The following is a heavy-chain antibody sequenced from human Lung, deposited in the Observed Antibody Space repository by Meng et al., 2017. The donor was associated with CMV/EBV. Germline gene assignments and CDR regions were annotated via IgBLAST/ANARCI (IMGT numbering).Heavy chain of an antibody. D-gene: IGHD3-3*01. Sequence: GGSXRLXCAASGFTFSDYAMHWVRQDPGKGLEWVAITSYNENIKNYADSVKGRFTISRDNAKNILYLQMNTLRPEDTAVYCCARAYYGFWSGHPHYWAQGTXVTVSS. V-gene: IGHV3-30-3*01. J-gene: IGHJ4*02. CDR3: ARAYYGFWSGHPHY. CDR2: TSYNENIK. CDR1: GFTFSDYA.